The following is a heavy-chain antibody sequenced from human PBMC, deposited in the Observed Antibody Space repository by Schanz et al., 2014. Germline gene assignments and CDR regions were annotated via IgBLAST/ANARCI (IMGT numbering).Heavy chain of an antibody. Sequence: EVQVVESGGGLVQPGGSLRLSCTASGFTFSGFWMTWVRQAPGKGLEWVSRINGDGSNTNYADSVKGRFTISRDNAKNTLYLQMNSLRAEDTAVYYCARGGPAYYFDDWGQGTLXTVSS. V-gene: IGHV3-74*01. CDR3: ARGGPAYYFDD. CDR1: GFTFSGFW. J-gene: IGHJ4*02. CDR2: INGDGSNT.